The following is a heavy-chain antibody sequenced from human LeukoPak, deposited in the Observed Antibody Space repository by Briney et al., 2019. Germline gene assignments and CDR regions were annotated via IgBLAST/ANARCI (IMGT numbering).Heavy chain of an antibody. D-gene: IGHD3-10*01. Sequence: ASVKVSCKASGGTFSSYAISWVRQAPGQGLEWMGGFDPEDGETIYAQKFQGRVTMTEDTSTDTAYMELSSLRSEDTAVYYCATVTMVRGVINYYYYYMDVWGKGTTVTVSS. CDR2: FDPEDGET. J-gene: IGHJ6*03. CDR3: ATVTMVRGVINYYYYYMDV. V-gene: IGHV1-24*01. CDR1: GGTFSSYA.